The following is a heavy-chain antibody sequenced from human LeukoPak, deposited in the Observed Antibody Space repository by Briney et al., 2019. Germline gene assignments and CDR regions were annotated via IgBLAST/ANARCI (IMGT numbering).Heavy chain of an antibody. Sequence: SETLSLTCAVYGGSFSGYYWSWIRQPPGKGLEWIGEINHSGSTNYNPSLKSRVTISVDTSKNQFSLKLSSVTAADTAVYYCARHATRWLQFSGYNWFDPWGQGTLVTVSS. CDR3: ARHATRWLQFSGYNWFDP. D-gene: IGHD5-24*01. V-gene: IGHV4-34*01. J-gene: IGHJ5*02. CDR1: GGSFSGYY. CDR2: INHSGST.